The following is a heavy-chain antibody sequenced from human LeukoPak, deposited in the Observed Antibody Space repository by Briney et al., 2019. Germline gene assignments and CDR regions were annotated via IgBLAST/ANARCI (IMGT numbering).Heavy chain of an antibody. Sequence: GRSLRLSCAASGFTFSSYAMHWVRQAPGKGLEWVAVISYDESNKYYTDSVKGRFTISRDNSKNTLYLQMNSLRTEDTAVYFCARPPIYCSSTSCFQADYWGQGTLVTVSP. CDR1: GFTFSSYA. J-gene: IGHJ4*02. D-gene: IGHD2-2*01. V-gene: IGHV3-30-3*01. CDR2: ISYDESNK. CDR3: ARPPIYCSSTSCFQADY.